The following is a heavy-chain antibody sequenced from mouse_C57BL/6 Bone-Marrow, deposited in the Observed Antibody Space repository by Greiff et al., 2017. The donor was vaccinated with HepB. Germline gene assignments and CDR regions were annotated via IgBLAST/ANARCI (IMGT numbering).Heavy chain of an antibody. J-gene: IGHJ1*03. V-gene: IGHV1-69*01. Sequence: VQLQQPGAELVVPGASVKLSCKASGYTFTSYWMHWVKQRPGQGLEWIGEIDPSDSYTNYNQKFKGKSTLTVDKSSSTAYMQLSSLTSEDSAVYYCARCWYFDVWGTGTTVTVSS. CDR1: GYTFTSYW. CDR3: ARCWYFDV. CDR2: IDPSDSYT.